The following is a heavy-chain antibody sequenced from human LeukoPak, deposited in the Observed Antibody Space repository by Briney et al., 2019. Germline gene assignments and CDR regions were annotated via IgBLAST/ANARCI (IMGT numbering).Heavy chain of an antibody. Sequence: GGSLRLSCAASGFTFSDYYMSWIRQAPGKGLEWVSYISSSGSTIYYADSVKGRFTISRDNAKNSLYLQMNSLRAEDTAVYCCARDCGGDCYVYYYYYGMDVWGQGTTVIVSS. D-gene: IGHD2-21*02. V-gene: IGHV3-11*01. J-gene: IGHJ6*02. CDR1: GFTFSDYY. CDR2: ISSSGSTI. CDR3: ARDCGGDCYVYYYYYGMDV.